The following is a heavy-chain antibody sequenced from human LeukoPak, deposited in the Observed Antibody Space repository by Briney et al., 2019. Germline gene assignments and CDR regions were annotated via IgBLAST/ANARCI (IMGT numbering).Heavy chain of an antibody. D-gene: IGHD4-11*01. CDR3: ARGNLMTTVTSLYYYGMDV. Sequence: GGSLRLSCAASGFTFSSYSMNWVRQAPGKGLEWVSYISSSSSTIYYADSVKGRFTISRDNAKNSLYLQMNSLRAEDTAVYYCARGNLMTTVTSLYYYGMDVWGQGTTVTVSS. V-gene: IGHV3-48*01. J-gene: IGHJ6*02. CDR2: ISSSSSTI. CDR1: GFTFSSYS.